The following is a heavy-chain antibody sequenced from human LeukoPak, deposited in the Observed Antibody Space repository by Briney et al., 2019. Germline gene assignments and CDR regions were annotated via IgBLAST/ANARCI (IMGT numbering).Heavy chain of an antibody. V-gene: IGHV1-2*02. CDR3: ATDAGQQLVRYTLDY. CDR1: GYTFTGYY. Sequence: SAKVSCKASGYTFTGYYMHWVRQAPGQGLECMGWINPNSGGTNYAQKFQGRVTMTRDTSISTAYMELSRLRSDDTAVYYCATDAGQQLVRYTLDYWGQGTLVTVSS. CDR2: INPNSGGT. D-gene: IGHD6-13*01. J-gene: IGHJ4*02.